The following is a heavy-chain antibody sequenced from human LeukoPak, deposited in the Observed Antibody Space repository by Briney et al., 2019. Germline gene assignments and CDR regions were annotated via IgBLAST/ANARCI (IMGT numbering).Heavy chain of an antibody. V-gene: IGHV4-39*01. D-gene: IGHD2-21*01. J-gene: IGHJ3*02. Sequence: SETLSLTCIVSGGSISGNNYYWGWVRQPPGTGLEWIGSIYHTASTFYNPSLKSRITISVYTSKNQFSLKLSSVTAADTAVYYCATIVNHDAFDIWGQGTTVTVS. CDR3: ATIVNHDAFDI. CDR2: IYHTAST. CDR1: GGSISGNNYY.